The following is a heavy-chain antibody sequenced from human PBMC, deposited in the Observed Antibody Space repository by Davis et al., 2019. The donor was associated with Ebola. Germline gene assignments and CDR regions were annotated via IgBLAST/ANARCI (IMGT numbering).Heavy chain of an antibody. D-gene: IGHD3/OR15-3a*01. J-gene: IGHJ3*01. Sequence: PSETLSPTCTVSGVSIRRHFWSWIRQPPGKGLEWIGFIAYTGNTIYNPTLKSRVTISGDTSRKQFSLRLSSVTAADSAVYYCARGGLVPAALYLWGQGTMVTVSS. CDR1: GVSIRRHF. V-gene: IGHV4-59*11. CDR3: ARGGLVPAALYL. CDR2: IAYTGNT.